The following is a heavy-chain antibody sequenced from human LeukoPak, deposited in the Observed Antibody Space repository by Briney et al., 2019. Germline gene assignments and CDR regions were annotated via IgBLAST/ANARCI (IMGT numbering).Heavy chain of an antibody. V-gene: IGHV3-23*01. D-gene: IGHD4-23*01. J-gene: IGHJ4*02. CDR2: ISGSGGST. CDR1: GFTFSSYA. CDR3: AKRSDYGGNRNYFDY. Sequence: GGSLRLSCAASGFTFSSYAMSWVRQPPGKGLEWVSSISGSGGSTYDADSVKGRFTISRDNSKNTLYLQMNSLRAEDTAVYYCAKRSDYGGNRNYFDYWGQGTLVTVSS.